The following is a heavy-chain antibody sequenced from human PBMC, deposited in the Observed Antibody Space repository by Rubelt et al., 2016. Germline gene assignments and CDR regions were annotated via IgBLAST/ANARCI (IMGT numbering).Heavy chain of an antibody. V-gene: IGHV1-46*01. CDR2: INPSDGRT. Sequence: QVQLVQSGAEVKKPGASVKVSCKASGYTFTSYGISWVRQAPGQGLEWMGIINPSDGRTTYAQQFWGRLTMSTDTSTSTVYMELSSLRSEDTAVYYCARPRHGSGQGRFDPWGQGTLVTVSS. J-gene: IGHJ5*02. D-gene: IGHD3-10*01. CDR1: GYTFTSYG. CDR3: ARPRHGSGQGRFDP.